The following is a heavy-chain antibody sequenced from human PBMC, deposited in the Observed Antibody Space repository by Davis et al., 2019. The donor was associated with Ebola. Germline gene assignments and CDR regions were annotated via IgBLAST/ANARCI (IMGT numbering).Heavy chain of an antibody. D-gene: IGHD5-18*01. CDR1: VDSVSTAG. CDR2: TYYKSKWYN. CDR3: ARGWLRGGMDV. Sequence: HSQTLSLTCAISVDSVSTAGCNWIRQSPSRGLEWLGRTYYKSKWYNDYAASVKSRITINPDTSKNQFSLQLTSVTPEDTALYYCARGWLRGGMDVWGEGTTVTVSS. J-gene: IGHJ6*04. V-gene: IGHV6-1*01.